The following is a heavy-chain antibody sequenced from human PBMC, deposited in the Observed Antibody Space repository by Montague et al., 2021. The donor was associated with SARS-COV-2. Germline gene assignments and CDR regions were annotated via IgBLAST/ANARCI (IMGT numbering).Heavy chain of an antibody. J-gene: IGHJ4*02. CDR2: IHYIGNT. CDR3: ARPLPDGTVVATDIPFDS. CDR1: GASFSRSDYY. Sequence: SETLSLTCNVSGASFSRSDYYWAWIRQPQGKGLELIGSIHYIGNTYYNLSLESRVTISVDTSENQFSLKLRSVIDADTAVRYCARPLPDGTVVATDIPFDSWGQGTLVTVSS. V-gene: IGHV4-39*01. D-gene: IGHD2-21*02.